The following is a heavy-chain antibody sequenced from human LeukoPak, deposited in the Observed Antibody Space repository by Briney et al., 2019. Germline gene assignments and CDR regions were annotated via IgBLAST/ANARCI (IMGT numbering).Heavy chain of an antibody. V-gene: IGHV1-8*01. J-gene: IGHJ4*02. D-gene: IGHD3-10*01. CDR3: AKEGARGFGELSAFGY. Sequence: GASVKVSCKASGYTFTSYDINWVRQATGQGLEWMGWMNPNSGNTGYAQKFQGRVTMTTDTSTSTAYMELRSLRYDDTAVYYCAKEGARGFGELSAFGYWGQGTLVTVSS. CDR1: GYTFTSYD. CDR2: MNPNSGNT.